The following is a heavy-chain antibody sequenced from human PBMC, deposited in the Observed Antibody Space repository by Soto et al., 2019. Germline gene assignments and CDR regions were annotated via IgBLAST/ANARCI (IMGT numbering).Heavy chain of an antibody. V-gene: IGHV4-34*01. Sequence: ETLSLTCAVYGGSFSGYYWSWIRQPPGKGLEWIGEINHSGSTNYNPSLKSRVTISVDTSKNQFSLKLSSVTAADTAVYYCAGERYFDWLVNYYYYGMDVWGQGTTVTVSS. CDR1: GGSFSGYY. D-gene: IGHD3-9*01. J-gene: IGHJ6*02. CDR3: AGERYFDWLVNYYYYGMDV. CDR2: INHSGST.